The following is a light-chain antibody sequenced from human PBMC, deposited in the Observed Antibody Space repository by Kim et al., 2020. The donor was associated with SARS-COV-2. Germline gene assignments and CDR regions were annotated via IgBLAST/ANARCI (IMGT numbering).Light chain of an antibody. CDR3: AAWDDRLNGGV. CDR1: SSNIGSNT. V-gene: IGLV1-44*01. CDR2: NND. Sequence: QSVLTQPPSASGTPGQRVTMSCFGNSSNIGSNTVNWYQQLPGTAPKLLIYNNDQRPSGVPDRFSGSKSGTSASLAISGLQSEDEAHYYCAAWDDRLNGGVFGGGTQLTVL. J-gene: IGLJ3*02.